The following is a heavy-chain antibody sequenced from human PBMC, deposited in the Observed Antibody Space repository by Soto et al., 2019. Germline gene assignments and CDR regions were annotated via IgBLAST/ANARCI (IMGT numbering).Heavy chain of an antibody. CDR1: GFTFSSYS. D-gene: IGHD6-13*01. CDR2: ISSSSSTI. CDR3: AREGGNIAAAGTYVGGYDY. Sequence: EVQLVESGGGLVQPGGSLRLSCAASGFTFSSYSMNWVRQAPGKGLEWVSYISSSSSTIYYADSVKGRFTISRDNAKKSLYLQMNRLRDEDTAVYYCAREGGNIAAAGTYVGGYDYWGQGTLVTVSS. J-gene: IGHJ4*02. V-gene: IGHV3-48*02.